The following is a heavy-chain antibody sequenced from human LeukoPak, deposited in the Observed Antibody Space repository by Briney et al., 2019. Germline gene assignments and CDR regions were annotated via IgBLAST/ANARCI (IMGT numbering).Heavy chain of an antibody. V-gene: IGHV4-59*08. CDR3: ARRYYGSGSYAMDV. D-gene: IGHD3-10*01. CDR2: IYKSEST. CDR1: GGSISSYY. Sequence: PSETLSLTCTVSGGSISSYYWSWLRQPPGKGLEWIGYIYKSESTNYNPSLKSRVTMSVDTSKNQFSLKESSVTAADTAVYYCARRYYGSGSYAMDVWGQGTTVIVSS. J-gene: IGHJ6*02.